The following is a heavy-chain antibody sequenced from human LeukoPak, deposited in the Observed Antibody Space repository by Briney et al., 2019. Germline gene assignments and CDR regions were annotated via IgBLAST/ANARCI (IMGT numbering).Heavy chain of an antibody. CDR3: ARVGYCSSTSCYYYYYGMDV. CDR1: GYTFTGYY. D-gene: IGHD2-2*01. CDR2: INPNSGGT. V-gene: IGHV1-2*02. Sequence: GASVKVSCKASGYTFTGYYMHWVRQAPGQGLEWMGWINPNSGGTNYAQKFQGRVTMTRGTSISTAYMELSRLRSDDTAVYYCARVGYCSSTSCYYYYYGMDVWGQGTTVTVSS. J-gene: IGHJ6*02.